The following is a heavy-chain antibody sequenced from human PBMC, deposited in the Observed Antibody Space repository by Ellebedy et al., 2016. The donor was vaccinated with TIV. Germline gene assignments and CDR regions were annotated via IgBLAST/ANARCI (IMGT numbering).Heavy chain of an antibody. CDR2: INKDGSEK. CDR3: TGRGGCNTSCSDH. J-gene: IGHJ4*01. CDR1: GPLFSNVW. Sequence: GGSLRLSXAASGPLFSNVWLGSVRQAPGMRLEWVANINKDGSEKYYADSVKGRFIISRDNAKNSSFLQMNSLRGDDAAMYYCTGRGGCNTSCSDHWGHGTVVSVSS. D-gene: IGHD3-16*01. V-gene: IGHV3-7*01.